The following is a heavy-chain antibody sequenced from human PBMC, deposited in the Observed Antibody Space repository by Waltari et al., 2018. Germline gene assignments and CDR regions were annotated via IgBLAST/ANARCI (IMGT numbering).Heavy chain of an antibody. D-gene: IGHD3-16*02. CDR2: INHSGST. CDR3: ARGSDYDYVWGSYRYTGRLDY. V-gene: IGHV4-34*01. Sequence: QVQLQQWGAGLLKPSETLSLTCAVYGGSFSGYYWSWIRQPPGKGLEWIGEINHSGSTNYNPSLKSRVTISVDTSKNQFSLKLSSVTAADTAVYYCARGSDYDYVWGSYRYTGRLDYWGQGTLVTVSS. J-gene: IGHJ4*02. CDR1: GGSFSGYY.